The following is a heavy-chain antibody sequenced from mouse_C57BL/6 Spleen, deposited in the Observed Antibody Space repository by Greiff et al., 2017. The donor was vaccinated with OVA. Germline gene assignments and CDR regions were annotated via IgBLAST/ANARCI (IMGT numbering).Heavy chain of an antibody. CDR1: GYTFTDYN. Sequence: VQLKESGPELVKPGASVKIPCKASGYTFTDYNMDWVKQSHGKSLEWIGDINPNNGGTIYNQKFKGKATLTVDKSSSTAYMELRSLTSEYTAVYYLSREGLGLGPFFDYWGQGTTLTVSS. CDR2: INPNNGGT. J-gene: IGHJ2*01. D-gene: IGHD4-1*01. V-gene: IGHV1-18*01. CDR3: SREGLGLGPFFDY.